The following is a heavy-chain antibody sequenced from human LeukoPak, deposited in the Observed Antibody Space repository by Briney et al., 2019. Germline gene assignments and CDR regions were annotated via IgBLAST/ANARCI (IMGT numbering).Heavy chain of an antibody. CDR3: ASHQESGYPPYYYYMDV. V-gene: IGHV1-45*02. Sequence: SVKVSCKASGYTFTYRYLHWVRQAPGQALEWMGWITPFNGNTNYAQKFQDRVTITRDRSMSTAYMELSSLRSEDTAMYYCASHQESGYPPYYYYMDVWGKGTTVTVSS. CDR2: ITPFNGNT. J-gene: IGHJ6*03. D-gene: IGHD3-3*01. CDR1: GYTFTYRY.